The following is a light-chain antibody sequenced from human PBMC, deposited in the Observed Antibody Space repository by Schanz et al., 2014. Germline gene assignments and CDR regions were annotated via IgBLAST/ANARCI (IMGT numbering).Light chain of an antibody. J-gene: IGKJ5*01. V-gene: IGKV3D-15*01. CDR2: GTS. CDR3: LQNNTWPFT. Sequence: EIVMTQSPATLSVSPGERATLSCRASQSVSTNLAWYQQKPGQAPRLLIYGTSTRATGIPDRFSGSGSDSDFSLTISRLEPEDFAVYYCLQNNTWPFTFGQGTRLE. CDR1: QSVSTN.